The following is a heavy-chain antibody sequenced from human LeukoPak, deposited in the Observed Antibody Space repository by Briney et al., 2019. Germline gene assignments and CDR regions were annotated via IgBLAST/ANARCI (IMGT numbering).Heavy chain of an antibody. CDR1: GFTFSSYA. J-gene: IGHJ3*02. V-gene: IGHV3-23*01. CDR2: ISGSGGST. D-gene: IGHD1-26*01. CDR3: ARGGKWELRRAFDI. Sequence: PGGSLRLSCAASGFTFSSYAMSWVRQAPGKGLEWVSTISGSGGSTHYADSVKGRFTISRDNSKNTLYLQMNSLRAEDTAVYYCARGGKWELRRAFDIWGQGTMVTVSS.